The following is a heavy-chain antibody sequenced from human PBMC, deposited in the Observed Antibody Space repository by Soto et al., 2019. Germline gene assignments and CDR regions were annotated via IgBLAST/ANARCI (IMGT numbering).Heavy chain of an antibody. D-gene: IGHD3-10*01. CDR1: GYTFTGYY. CDR3: ARGGAYGSGSYCPDY. CDR2: INPNSGGT. J-gene: IGHJ4*02. V-gene: IGHV1-2*02. Sequence: QVQLVQSGAEVKKPGASVKVSCKASGYTFTGYYMHWVRQAPGQGLEWMGWINPNSGGTNYAQKFQGRVTMTRDTSISTANRELSRLRSDDTAVYYCARGGAYGSGSYCPDYWGQGTLVTVSS.